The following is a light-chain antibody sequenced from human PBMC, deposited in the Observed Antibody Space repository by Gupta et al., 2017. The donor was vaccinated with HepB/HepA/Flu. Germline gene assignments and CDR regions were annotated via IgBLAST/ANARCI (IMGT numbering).Light chain of an antibody. J-gene: IGKJ4*01. V-gene: IGKV3-15*01. CDR3: QQYDNWPPLT. Sequence: EIVMTQSPATLSVSPGERVTLSCRASPSVSSTLAWYQQKPGQAPRLLIFRASTRATGIPARFSGSGSGTEFTLTIPSLQSEDFAVYYCQQYDNWPPLTFGGGTKVEMK. CDR2: RAS. CDR1: PSVSST.